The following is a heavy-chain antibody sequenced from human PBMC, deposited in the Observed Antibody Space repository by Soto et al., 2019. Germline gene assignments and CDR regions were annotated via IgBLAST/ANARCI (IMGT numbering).Heavy chain of an antibody. D-gene: IGHD1-1*01. J-gene: IGHJ4*02. Sequence: QVHLVQSGAEVKKPGASVKVSCKGSGYGFTTYGITWVRQAPGQGLEWMAWISAHNGNTNYAQKLQGRVTVTRDTTTSTASMELRSLRSDDTAVYDCARGRYGDYWGQGALVTVSS. CDR2: ISAHNGNT. CDR3: ARGRYGDY. CDR1: GYGFTTYG. V-gene: IGHV1-18*01.